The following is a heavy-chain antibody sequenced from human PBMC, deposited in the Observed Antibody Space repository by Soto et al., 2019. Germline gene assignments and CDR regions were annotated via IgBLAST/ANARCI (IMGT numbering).Heavy chain of an antibody. J-gene: IGHJ6*02. Sequence: EVQLVESGGGLVQPGGSLRLSCAASGLTVSSNYMSWVRQAPGKGLEWVSVMYSGGSTYYADSVKGRFIISRDNYKNTLYLQMDSLRVEDTAVYYCARDSSLHQPLFYGMDVRGQGTTVTVS. D-gene: IGHD2-2*01. CDR2: MYSGGST. V-gene: IGHV3-66*01. CDR3: ARDSSLHQPLFYGMDV. CDR1: GLTVSSNY.